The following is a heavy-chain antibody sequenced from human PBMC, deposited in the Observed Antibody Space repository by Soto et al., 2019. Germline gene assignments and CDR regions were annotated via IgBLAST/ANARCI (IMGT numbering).Heavy chain of an antibody. CDR3: ARDNWNSY. V-gene: IGHV3-74*01. J-gene: IGHJ4*01. CDR1: GFTFSSYW. Sequence: GGSLKLSCAASGFTFSSYWMHWVRQAPGKGLMWVSRIHNDGSTTRYADSVKGRFTISRDNAKNTLYLQMSSLRVEDTAVYYCARDNWNSYWGQGTLVTVSS. D-gene: IGHD1-7*01. CDR2: IHNDGSTT.